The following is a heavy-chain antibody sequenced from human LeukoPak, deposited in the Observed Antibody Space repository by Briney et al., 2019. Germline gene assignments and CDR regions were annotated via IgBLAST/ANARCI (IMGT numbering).Heavy chain of an antibody. V-gene: IGHV3-21*01. Sequence: GGSLRLSCAASGFTFSSYSMSWVRQAPGKGLEWVSSISSSSSYIYYADSVKGRFTISRDNAKNSLYLQMNSLRAEDTAVYYCARATVTTGATFDYYYYYYMDVWGKGTTVTVSS. CDR2: ISSSSSYI. J-gene: IGHJ6*03. CDR1: GFTFSSYS. CDR3: ARATVTTGATFDYYYYYYMDV. D-gene: IGHD4-11*01.